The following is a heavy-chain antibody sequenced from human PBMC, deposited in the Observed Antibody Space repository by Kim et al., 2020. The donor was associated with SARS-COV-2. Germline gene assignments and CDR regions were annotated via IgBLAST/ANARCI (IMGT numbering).Heavy chain of an antibody. D-gene: IGHD1-20*01. CDR3: ARDYNWGYYFDF. J-gene: IGHJ4*02. CDR2: TSYDERNK. CDR1: GFTFSRYA. V-gene: IGHV3-30*14. Sequence: GGSLRLSCAASGFTFSRYAMHWARQATGKGLEWVAVTSYDERNKYYLDSVKGRFTISRDNSKNTLYLQMNSLRAEDTAVYYCARDYNWGYYFDFWGQGTLVTVSS.